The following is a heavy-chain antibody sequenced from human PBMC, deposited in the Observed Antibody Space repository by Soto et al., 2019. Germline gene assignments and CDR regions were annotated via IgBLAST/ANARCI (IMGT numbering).Heavy chain of an antibody. V-gene: IGHV3-74*01. D-gene: IGHD3-22*01. Sequence: PGGSLRLSCAASGFTFSSYWMHWVRQAPGKGLVWVSSINSDGSSTSYADSVKGRFTISRDNAKNTLYLKMNSLRAEDTAVYYCARGKVYDSSGYAHWGQGTLVTVSS. J-gene: IGHJ4*02. CDR1: GFTFSSYW. CDR2: INSDGSST. CDR3: ARGKVYDSSGYAH.